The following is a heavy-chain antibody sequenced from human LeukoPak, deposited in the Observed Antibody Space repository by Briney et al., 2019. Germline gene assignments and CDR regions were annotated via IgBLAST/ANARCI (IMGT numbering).Heavy chain of an antibody. Sequence: SETLSLTCTVSGGSISSYYWSWIRQPPGKGLEWIGYIYTSGSTNYNPSLKSRVTISVDTSKNQFSLKLSSVTAADTAVYCCARQEDYYYYMDVWGKGTTVTVSS. CDR2: IYTSGST. V-gene: IGHV4-4*09. CDR1: GGSISSYY. J-gene: IGHJ6*03. CDR3: ARQEDYYYYMDV.